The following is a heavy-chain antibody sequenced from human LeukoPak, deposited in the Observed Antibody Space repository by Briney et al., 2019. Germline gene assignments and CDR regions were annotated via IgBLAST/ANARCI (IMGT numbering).Heavy chain of an antibody. CDR2: IIPIFGTA. CDR3: AGQCSGGSCYGFSSGSFDY. J-gene: IGHJ4*02. V-gene: IGHV1-69*13. D-gene: IGHD2-15*01. Sequence: SVKVSCKASGGTFSSYAISWVRQAPGQGLEWMGGIIPIFGTANYAQKFQGRVTITADESTSTAYMELSSLRCEDTAVYYCAGQCSGGSCYGFSSGSFDYWGQGTLVTVSS. CDR1: GGTFSSYA.